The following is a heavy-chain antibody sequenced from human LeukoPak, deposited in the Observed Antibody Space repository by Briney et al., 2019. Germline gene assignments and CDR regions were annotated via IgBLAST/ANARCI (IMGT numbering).Heavy chain of an antibody. Sequence: GESLKISCKGSGYSFTSYWIGWVRQMPGKGLEWMGIIYPGDSDTRYSPSFQGQVTISADKSISTAYLQWSSLKASDTAMYYCARRVGGRTINNWFDPWGQGTLVTVSS. CDR1: GYSFTSYW. J-gene: IGHJ5*02. V-gene: IGHV5-51*01. CDR2: IYPGDSDT. CDR3: ARRVGGRTINNWFDP. D-gene: IGHD1-7*01.